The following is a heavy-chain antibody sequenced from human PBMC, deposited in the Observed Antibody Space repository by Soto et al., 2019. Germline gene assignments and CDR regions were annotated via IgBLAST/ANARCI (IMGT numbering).Heavy chain of an antibody. J-gene: IGHJ4*02. V-gene: IGHV3-64D*06. CDR1: GFTFSSYA. Sequence: GGSLRLSCSVSGFTFSSYAMHWVRQAPGKGLEYIASISSEGATTYYADSAKGRFIISRDNSKNTLYLQMSSLRAEDTAVYYCVKDRYVDYWGQGILVTVSS. CDR2: ISSEGATT. CDR3: VKDRYVDY.